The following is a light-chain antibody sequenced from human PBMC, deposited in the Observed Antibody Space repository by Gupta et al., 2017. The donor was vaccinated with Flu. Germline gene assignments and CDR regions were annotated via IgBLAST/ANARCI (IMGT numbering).Light chain of an antibody. Sequence: EIVLTQSPATLSLSPGERATLSCGASQTVSSNYLAWYQQKPGLAPRLIIYDASTRATGIPDRFSGSGFATDFTLTISGLEPEDFAVYYCQQYAVSPPFTFGQGTRLDIK. J-gene: IGKJ2*01. CDR2: DAS. CDR1: QTVSSNY. CDR3: QQYAVSPPFT. V-gene: IGKV3D-20*01.